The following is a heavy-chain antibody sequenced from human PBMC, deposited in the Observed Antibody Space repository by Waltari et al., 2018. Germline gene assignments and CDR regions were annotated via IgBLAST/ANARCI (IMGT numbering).Heavy chain of an antibody. J-gene: IGHJ3*02. D-gene: IGHD3-10*01. CDR3: ARGGATKSPKWALDDLGEAFDI. Sequence: QVQLQESGPGLVKPSETLSLTCTVSGGSISSYYWSWIRQPAGKGLEWIGRIYASGSTNYNPSLKSRVTMSVDTSKNQFSLKLSSVTAADTAVYYCARGGATKSPKWALDDLGEAFDIWGQGTMVTVSS. CDR1: GGSISSYY. CDR2: IYASGST. V-gene: IGHV4-4*07.